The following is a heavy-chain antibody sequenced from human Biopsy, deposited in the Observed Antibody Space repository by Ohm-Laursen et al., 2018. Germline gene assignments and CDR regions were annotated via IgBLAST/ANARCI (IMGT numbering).Heavy chain of an antibody. CDR2: IYYRGNT. Sequence: SDTLSLTCTVSGGSISSNYYYWGWIRQPPGKGLEWIGSIYYRGNTNYNPSLKSRVTISVDTSKNQFSLKLSSATAADTAVFYGARHGSQGYCTGGSCVDYWGQGALVTVSS. J-gene: IGHJ4*02. CDR1: GGSISSNYYY. V-gene: IGHV4-39*01. CDR3: ARHGSQGYCTGGSCVDY. D-gene: IGHD2-15*01.